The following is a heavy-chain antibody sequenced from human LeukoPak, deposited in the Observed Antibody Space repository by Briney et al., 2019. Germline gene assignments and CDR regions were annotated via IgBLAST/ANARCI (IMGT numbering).Heavy chain of an antibody. CDR3: ARERRAWGEDF. Sequence: ASVKVSCKASGYSFTSQDMHWVRQAPGQRLEWLGCINPDNGCTTYSQEFQGRVTVTTDTSTSTVYMQLSSLASEDTAVYYCARERRAWGEDFWGQGTLVTVSS. D-gene: IGHD3-16*01. CDR2: INPDNGCT. V-gene: IGHV1-3*03. J-gene: IGHJ4*02. CDR1: GYSFTSQD.